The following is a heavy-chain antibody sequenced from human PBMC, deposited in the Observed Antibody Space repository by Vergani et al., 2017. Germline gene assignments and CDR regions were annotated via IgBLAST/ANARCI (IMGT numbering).Heavy chain of an antibody. D-gene: IGHD7-27*01. J-gene: IGHJ4*02. CDR1: GGTFSSYA. CDR3: ARANWGSYFDY. V-gene: IGHV1-8*02. CDR2: MNPNSGNT. Sequence: QVQLVQSGAEVKKPGSSVKVSCKASGGTFSSYAISWVRQATGQGLEWMGWMNPNSGNTGYAQKFQGRVTMTRNTSISTAYMELSSLRSEDTAVYYCARANWGSYFDYWGQGTLVTVTS.